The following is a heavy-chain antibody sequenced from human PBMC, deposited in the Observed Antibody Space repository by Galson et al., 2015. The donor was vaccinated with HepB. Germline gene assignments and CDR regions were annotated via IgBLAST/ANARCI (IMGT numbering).Heavy chain of an antibody. CDR2: ISTSGRST. V-gene: IGHV3-23*01. D-gene: IGHD5-12*01. Sequence: PVKGLEWVSGISTSGRSTIYADSVEGRFTISRDNSKNTLFLQVNSLRAEDTATYYCARGMVLHGFSSHGALGPAVGFDIWGQGTMVTVSS. CDR3: ARGMVLHGFSSHGALGPAVGFDI. J-gene: IGHJ3*02.